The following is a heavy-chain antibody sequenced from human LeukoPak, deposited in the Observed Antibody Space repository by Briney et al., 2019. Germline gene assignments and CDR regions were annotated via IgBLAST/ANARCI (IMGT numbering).Heavy chain of an antibody. CDR1: GFTVSSNY. J-gene: IGHJ6*02. Sequence: GGSLSLSCAASGFTVSSNYMSWVRQAPGKGLEWVSVIYSGGSTYYADSVKGRFTISRDNSKNTLYLQMNSLRAEDTAVYYCASPLSGGLYYYYGMDVWGQGTTVTVSS. CDR2: IYSGGST. CDR3: ASPLSGGLYYYYGMDV. D-gene: IGHD6-25*01. V-gene: IGHV3-66*01.